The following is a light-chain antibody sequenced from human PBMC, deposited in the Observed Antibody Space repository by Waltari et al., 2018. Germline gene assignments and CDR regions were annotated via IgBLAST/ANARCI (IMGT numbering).Light chain of an antibody. CDR2: DVV. J-gene: IGLJ7*01. CDR3: CSYAGSYTFV. V-gene: IGLV2-11*01. Sequence: SALTQPRSVSGSPGPSVTISFSGTSSDVGNYNFFSWYQQHPGNAPKLLIYDVVKRPSGVPDRFSGSKSGNTASLTISVLQNEDEADYYCCSYAGSYTFVFGGGTQLTVL. CDR1: SSDVGNYNF.